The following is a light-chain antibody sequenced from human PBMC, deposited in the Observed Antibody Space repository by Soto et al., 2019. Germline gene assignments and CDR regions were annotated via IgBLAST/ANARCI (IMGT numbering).Light chain of an antibody. Sequence: QSALTQPASVSGSPGQSITISYTGTSSDVGSYNLVSWYQQHPGKAPKLMIYEDSKRPSGVSNRFSGSKSGNTASLTISGLQAEDEADYYCCSYAGSSTYVFGTGTKLTVL. V-gene: IGLV2-23*01. CDR1: SSDVGSYNL. CDR3: CSYAGSSTYV. J-gene: IGLJ1*01. CDR2: EDS.